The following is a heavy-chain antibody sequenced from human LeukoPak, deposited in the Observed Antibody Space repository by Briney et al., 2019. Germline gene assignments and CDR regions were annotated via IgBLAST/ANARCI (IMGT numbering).Heavy chain of an antibody. CDR3: ARVYYDFWSGYSVGYYFDY. Sequence: SETLSLTCTVSGGSVSSGSYYWSWIRQPPGKGLEWIGYIYYSGSTNYNPSLKSRVTISVATSKNQFSLKLSSVTAADTAVYCCARVYYDFWSGYSVGYYFDYWGQGTLVTVSS. CDR1: GGSVSSGSYY. CDR2: IYYSGST. J-gene: IGHJ4*02. D-gene: IGHD3-3*01. V-gene: IGHV4-61*01.